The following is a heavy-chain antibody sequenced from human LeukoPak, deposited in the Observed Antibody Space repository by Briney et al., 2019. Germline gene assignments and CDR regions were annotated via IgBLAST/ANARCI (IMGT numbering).Heavy chain of an antibody. CDR3: ARDQGYSYGYSDVDY. CDR2: IYYSGST. V-gene: IGHV4-4*02. D-gene: IGHD5-18*01. J-gene: IGHJ4*02. CDR1: GGSISSSNW. Sequence: SGTLSLTCAVSGGSISSSNWWSWVRQPPGKGLEWIGSIYYSGSTFYNPSLKSQVTISVDTSKNQFSLRLSSVTAADTAVYYCARDQGYSYGYSDVDYWGQGTLVTVSS.